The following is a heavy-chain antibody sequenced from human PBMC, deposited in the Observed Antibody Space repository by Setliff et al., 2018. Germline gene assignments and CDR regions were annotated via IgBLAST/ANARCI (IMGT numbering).Heavy chain of an antibody. CDR1: GGSISSYY. V-gene: IGHV4-59*01. D-gene: IGHD3-22*01. CDR2: IYSSGST. J-gene: IGHJ5*02. Sequence: SETLSLTCTVSGGSISSYYWSWIRQPPGKGLEWIGYIYSSGSTNNNPSLKSRATISLDTSKNQFSLKPSSVTAADTAVYYCARAAKYDSSSYYGLWLDPWGQGTLVTVSS. CDR3: ARAAKYDSSSYYGLWLDP.